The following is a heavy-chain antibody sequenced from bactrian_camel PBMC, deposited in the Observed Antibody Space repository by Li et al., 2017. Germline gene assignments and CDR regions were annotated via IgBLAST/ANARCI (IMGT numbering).Heavy chain of an antibody. CDR2: INSGGGST. Sequence: QLVESGGDLVKPGGALKPSCRTAGFNFSSNGMAWVRQAAGKGLEWVSSINSGGGSTYYADSVKSRFTIWRDNAKNTVYLQLGSLLTEDMAMYYCVKDGGYWSAADWGQGTQVTVS. D-gene: IGHD2*01. V-gene: IGHV3S40*01. J-gene: IGHJ4*01. CDR1: GFNFSSNG. CDR3: VKDGGYWSAAD.